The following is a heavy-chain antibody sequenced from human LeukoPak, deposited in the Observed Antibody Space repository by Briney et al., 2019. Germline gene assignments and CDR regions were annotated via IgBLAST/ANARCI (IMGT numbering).Heavy chain of an antibody. CDR2: FCYDGST. V-gene: IGHV4-59*11. D-gene: IGHD2-8*02. Sequence: NPSETLSLTCTVSGASISQHYWSWIRQPPGKGLEYIGYFCYDGSTNYTSSVRSRVTILVDTSKNQFTLNLRSVTAADTAKYYCTRGITGHYRSMGGFAFDIWGQGTVVAVSS. J-gene: IGHJ3*02. CDR3: TRGITGHYRSMGGFAFDI. CDR1: GASISQHY.